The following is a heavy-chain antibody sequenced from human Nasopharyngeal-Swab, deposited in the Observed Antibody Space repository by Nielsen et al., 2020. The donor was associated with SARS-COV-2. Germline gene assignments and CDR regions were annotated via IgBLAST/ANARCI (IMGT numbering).Heavy chain of an antibody. V-gene: IGHV1-69*13. CDR1: GGTFSSYA. CDR2: IIPIFGTA. D-gene: IGHD2-15*01. J-gene: IGHJ6*03. Sequence: SVKVSCKASGGTFSSYAISWVRQAPGQGLEWMGGIIPIFGTADYAQKFQGRVTITADESTSTAYMELSSLRSEDTAVYYCARTVVTNYYYYYMDVWGKGTTVTVSS. CDR3: ARTVVTNYYYYYMDV.